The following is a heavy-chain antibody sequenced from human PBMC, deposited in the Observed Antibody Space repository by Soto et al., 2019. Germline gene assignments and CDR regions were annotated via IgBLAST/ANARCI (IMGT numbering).Heavy chain of an antibody. CDR3: ARGILYYDYVWGSYRSDAFDI. J-gene: IGHJ3*02. V-gene: IGHV1-69*01. Sequence: QVQLVQSGAEVKKPGSSVKVSCKASGGTFSSYAISWVRQAPGQGLEWMGGIIPIFGTANYAQKFQGRVTITADESTSTAYMELSSLRSEDTAVYYCARGILYYDYVWGSYRSDAFDIWGQGTMFTVSS. CDR2: IIPIFGTA. D-gene: IGHD3-16*02. CDR1: GGTFSSYA.